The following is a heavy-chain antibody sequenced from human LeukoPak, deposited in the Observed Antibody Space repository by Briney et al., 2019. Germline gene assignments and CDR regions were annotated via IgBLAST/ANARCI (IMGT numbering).Heavy chain of an antibody. CDR1: GDSISIGDYY. CDR3: ARVAYLDSSAFHFFDY. J-gene: IGHJ4*02. Sequence: PSETLSLTCTVSGDSISIGDYYWSWIRQPPGKGLEWIGYIYYGGSTFYNPSLKSRVTISMDTSKNQFSLKLSSVTAADTAVYYCARVAYLDSSAFHFFDYWGRGTPVTVSS. V-gene: IGHV4-30-4*01. D-gene: IGHD3-22*01. CDR2: IYYGGST.